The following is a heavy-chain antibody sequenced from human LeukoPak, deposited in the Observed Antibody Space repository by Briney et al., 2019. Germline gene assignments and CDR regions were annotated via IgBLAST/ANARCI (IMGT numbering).Heavy chain of an antibody. CDR1: GYRFSTYW. D-gene: IGHD4/OR15-4a*01. CDR2: IYPDDSDI. Sequence: GESLRISCKGSGYRFSTYWIGWVRQMPGKGLEWMGIIYPDDSDIRFSPSFQGQVTVSVDKSINTAYLQWSSLKASDTATYYCARGAWHFDYWGQGTLVTVSS. J-gene: IGHJ4*02. V-gene: IGHV5-51*01. CDR3: ARGAWHFDY.